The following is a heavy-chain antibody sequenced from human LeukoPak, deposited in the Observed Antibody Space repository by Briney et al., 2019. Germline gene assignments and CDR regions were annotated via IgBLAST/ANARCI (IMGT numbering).Heavy chain of an antibody. D-gene: IGHD4-17*01. CDR2: INHSGRT. CDR1: GGSFSGYY. J-gene: IGHJ4*02. CDR3: ASRPSYGDYFDD. V-gene: IGHV4-34*01. Sequence: SETVSLTCAVYGGSFSGYYWSWTRQPPGKGLEWIGEINHSGRTNYNPSLTSRVTVSVDTSKNKFSLKLRSVTAADTAVYYCASRPSYGDYFDDWGEGTLASVSS.